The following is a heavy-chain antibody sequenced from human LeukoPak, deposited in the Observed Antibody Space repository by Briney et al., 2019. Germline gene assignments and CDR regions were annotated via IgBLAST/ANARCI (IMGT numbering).Heavy chain of an antibody. V-gene: IGHV4-34*01. Sequence: SETLSLICAVYGGSFSGYYWSWIRQPPGKGLEWIGEINQSGSTNYNPSLKSRVTISVDPPKNQFSLKLSSVTAADTAVYYCARVYFSSSTGYYYKDVWGKGTTVTDSS. CDR1: GGSFSGYY. CDR3: ARVYFSSSTGYYYKDV. CDR2: INQSGST. J-gene: IGHJ6*03. D-gene: IGHD6-6*01.